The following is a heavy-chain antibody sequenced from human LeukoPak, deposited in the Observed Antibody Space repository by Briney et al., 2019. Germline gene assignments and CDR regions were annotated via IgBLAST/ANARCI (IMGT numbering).Heavy chain of an antibody. V-gene: IGHV3-30*18. CDR3: AKTPVDYLDAFDI. CDR1: GFTFNSYG. D-gene: IGHD4-17*01. CDR2: ISYDGSNK. J-gene: IGHJ3*02. Sequence: GGSLGLLCAASGFTFNSYGMQWVRQARAKGLEWVAVISYDGSNKYYADSVKGRFTISRDNSKNTLYLQMNSLRAEDTAVYYCAKTPVDYLDAFDIWGQGTMVTVSS.